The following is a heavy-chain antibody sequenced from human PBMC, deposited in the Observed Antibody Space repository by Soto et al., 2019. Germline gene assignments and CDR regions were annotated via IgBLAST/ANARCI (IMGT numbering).Heavy chain of an antibody. D-gene: IGHD3-22*01. CDR3: ARDYYDSSGHPDAFDI. J-gene: IGHJ3*02. Sequence: QVQLVQSGAEVKEPGASVKVSCKASGYTFTSYGISWVRQAPGQGLEWMGWISDYNGNTNYAQKLQGRVTMTTDTPTSTASMELRSLRSDDTAVYYCARDYYDSSGHPDAFDIWGQGTMVTVSS. CDR2: ISDYNGNT. CDR1: GYTFTSYG. V-gene: IGHV1-18*01.